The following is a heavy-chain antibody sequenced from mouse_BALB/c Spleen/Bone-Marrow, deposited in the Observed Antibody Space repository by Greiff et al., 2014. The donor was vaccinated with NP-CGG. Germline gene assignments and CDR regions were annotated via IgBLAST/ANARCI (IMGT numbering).Heavy chain of an antibody. CDR3: TRGAYYDYSYYAMDY. CDR1: GYSFTSYW. CDR2: IYPGNSDT. V-gene: IGHV1-5*01. Sequence: EVQLQQSGTVLARPGASVKMSCKASGYSFTSYWMHWVKQRPGQGLEWIGAIYPGNSDTSYNQKFKGKAKLTAVTSASTAYMELSSLTNEDSAVYCCTRGAYYDYSYYAMDYWGQGTSVTVSS. J-gene: IGHJ4*01. D-gene: IGHD2-4*01.